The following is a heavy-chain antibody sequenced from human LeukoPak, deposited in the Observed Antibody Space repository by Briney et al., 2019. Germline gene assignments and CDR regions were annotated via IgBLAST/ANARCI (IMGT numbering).Heavy chain of an antibody. V-gene: IGHV4-59*08. CDR3: ARHGYSSLYY. D-gene: IGHD5-18*01. CDR2: SYYSGGT. CDR1: GGPISSYY. J-gene: IGHJ4*02. Sequence: SETLSLTCTVSGGPISSYYWSWIRQPPGKGLEWIGCSYYSGGTYYNPSLKSRVTISVDTSKNQFSLKLSSVTAADTAVYYCARHGYSSLYYWGQGTLVTVSS.